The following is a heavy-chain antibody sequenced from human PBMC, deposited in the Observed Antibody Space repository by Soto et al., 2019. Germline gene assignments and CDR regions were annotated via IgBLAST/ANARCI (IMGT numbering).Heavy chain of an antibody. D-gene: IGHD2-2*01. V-gene: IGHV3-21*01. CDR2: ISSSSSYI. J-gene: IGHJ6*02. Sequence: GGSLRLSCAASGFTFSSYSMNWVRQAPGKGLEWVSSISSSSSYIYYADSVKGRFTISRDNAKNSLYLQMNSLRAEDTAVYYCASIVVVPAAMRADRVCYYGMDVWGQGTTVTVSS. CDR1: GFTFSSYS. CDR3: ASIVVVPAAMRADRVCYYGMDV.